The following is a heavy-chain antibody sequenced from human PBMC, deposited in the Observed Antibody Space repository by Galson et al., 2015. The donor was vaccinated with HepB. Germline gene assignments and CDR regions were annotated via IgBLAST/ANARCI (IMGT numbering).Heavy chain of an antibody. CDR3: ARVSGSGWHFEN. CDR2: INPDNGDT. CDR1: GYRFSSYA. D-gene: IGHD6-19*01. Sequence: SVKVSCKASGYRFSSYALHWVRQAPGQRLEWMGWINPDNGDTKYLQKFQGRVTVTRDTSANTGYMELRSLTSDDTAMYYCARVSGSGWHFENWGQGTLVTVSS. V-gene: IGHV1-3*01. J-gene: IGHJ4*02.